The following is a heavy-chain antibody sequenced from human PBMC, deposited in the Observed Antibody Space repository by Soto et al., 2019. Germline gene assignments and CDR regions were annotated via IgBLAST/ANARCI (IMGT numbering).Heavy chain of an antibody. V-gene: IGHV4-31*03. CDR2: IYYSGST. CDR3: ARGYCSGGSCYSHYYYGMDV. D-gene: IGHD2-15*01. CDR1: GGSISSGGYY. Sequence: SETLSLTCTVSGGSISSGGYYWSWIRQHPGKGLEWIGYIYYSGSTYYNPSLKSRVTISVDTSKNQFSLKLSSVTAADTAVYYCARGYCSGGSCYSHYYYGMDVWGQGTTVTVSS. J-gene: IGHJ6*02.